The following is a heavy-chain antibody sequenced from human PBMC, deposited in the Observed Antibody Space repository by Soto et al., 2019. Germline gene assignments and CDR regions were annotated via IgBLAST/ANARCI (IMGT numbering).Heavy chain of an antibody. CDR1: GFTFSSYG. D-gene: IGHD2-8*01. Sequence: PGGSLRLSCAASGFTFSSYGMHWVRQAPGKGLEWVAVISYDGSNKYYADSVKGRFTISRDNSKNTLYLQMNSLRAEDTALYYCAKDRGVEGSSVRAFDIWGQGTMVTVSS. V-gene: IGHV3-30*18. CDR2: ISYDGSNK. CDR3: AKDRGVEGSSVRAFDI. J-gene: IGHJ3*02.